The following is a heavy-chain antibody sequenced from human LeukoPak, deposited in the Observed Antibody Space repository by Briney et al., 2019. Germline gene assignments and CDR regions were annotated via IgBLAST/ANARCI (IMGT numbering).Heavy chain of an antibody. CDR3: ASLRFRGVEMDY. V-gene: IGHV3-15*06. D-gene: IGHD5-24*01. J-gene: IGHJ4*02. CDR2: IKNRVAGGTA. Sequence: GGSLRLSCAASGFNFNNAWTSWIRQAPGKGLEWVGPIKNRVAGGTAKYGAPVEGRFTISRDNGKNTLYLQMNSLRAEDTAVYYCASLRFRGVEMDYWGQGTLVTVSS. CDR1: GFNFNNAW.